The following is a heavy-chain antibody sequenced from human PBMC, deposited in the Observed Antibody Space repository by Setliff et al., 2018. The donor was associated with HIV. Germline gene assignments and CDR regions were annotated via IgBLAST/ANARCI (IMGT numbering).Heavy chain of an antibody. V-gene: IGHV4-4*02. Sequence: PSETLSLTCAVSGGSIMTGDWWSWVRQSPGKRLEWIGEISHSGSTNYNPSLRSRVTMSVDKSNNQFSLKLSSVTAADTAVYYCARATGPRFYFDYWGQGTLVTVSS. CDR2: ISHSGST. CDR1: GGSIMTGDW. CDR3: ARATGPRFYFDY. J-gene: IGHJ4*02. D-gene: IGHD3-16*01.